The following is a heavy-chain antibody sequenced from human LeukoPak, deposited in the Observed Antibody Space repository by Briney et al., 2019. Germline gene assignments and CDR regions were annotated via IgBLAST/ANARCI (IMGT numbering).Heavy chain of an antibody. CDR2: ISYAGSNK. CDR1: GFTFSSYV. J-gene: IGHJ4*02. Sequence: PGGSLRLSCAASGFTFSSYVMHWVRQAPGKGLEGVAVISYAGSNKYYADSVKGRFTISRDNSKNTLYLQMNSLRAEDTALYYCARAFGDSFPILDYWGQGTLVTVSS. CDR3: ARAFGDSFPILDY. V-gene: IGHV3-33*01. D-gene: IGHD4-17*01.